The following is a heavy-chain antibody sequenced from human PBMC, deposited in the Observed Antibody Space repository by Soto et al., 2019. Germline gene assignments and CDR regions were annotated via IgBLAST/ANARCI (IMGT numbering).Heavy chain of an antibody. CDR3: GRGGGAYYVEY. CDR1: SGSFSGYY. Sequence: QVQLHQWGAGLLKPSETLSLTCAVYSGSFSGYYWSWIRQPPGKGLEWIGEINHSGSTNYNPSLKSRVTISVDTSKNQFSLRLSSVTAADTAVYYCGRGGGAYYVEYWGQGALVTVSS. D-gene: IGHD3-16*01. J-gene: IGHJ4*02. V-gene: IGHV4-34*01. CDR2: INHSGST.